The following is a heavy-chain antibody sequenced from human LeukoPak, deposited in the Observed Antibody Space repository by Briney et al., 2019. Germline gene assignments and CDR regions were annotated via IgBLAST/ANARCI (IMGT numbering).Heavy chain of an antibody. CDR1: GFTVSSNY. J-gene: IGHJ4*02. CDR3: ARDYYYDSSGYQQSGPYYFDY. Sequence: PGGSLRLSCAASGFTVSSNYMSWVRQAPGKGLEWVSVIYSGGSTYYADSVKGGFTISRDNSKNTLYLQMNSLRAEDTAVYYCARDYYYDSSGYQQSGPYYFDYWGQGTLVTVSS. D-gene: IGHD3-22*01. CDR2: IYSGGST. V-gene: IGHV3-66*01.